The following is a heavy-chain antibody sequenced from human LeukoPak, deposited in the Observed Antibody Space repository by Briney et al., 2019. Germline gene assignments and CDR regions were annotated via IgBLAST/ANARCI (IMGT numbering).Heavy chain of an antibody. J-gene: IGHJ4*02. CDR1: GGSFSGYY. V-gene: IGHV3-66*01. CDR2: IYSGGST. D-gene: IGHD1-1*01. CDR3: ARGTKYYFDY. Sequence: SSETLSLTCAVYGGSFSGYYWSWIRQPPGKGLEWVSVIYSGGSTYYADSVKGRFTISRDNSKNTLYLQMNGLRAEDTAVYYCARGTKYYFDYWGQGTLVTVSS.